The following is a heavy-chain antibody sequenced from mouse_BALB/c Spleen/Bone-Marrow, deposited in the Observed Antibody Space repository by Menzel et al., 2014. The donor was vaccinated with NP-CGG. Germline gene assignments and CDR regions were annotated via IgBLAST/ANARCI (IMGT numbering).Heavy chain of an antibody. Sequence: EVHLVEPGAELVKPGASVKLSCTASGFNIKDTYMHWVRQRPEQGLEWIGRIDPANGNTKYDPKFQGKATITTDTSSNTAYLQVSSLTSEDTAVYYCASATTATYYAMDYWGQGTSVTVSS. V-gene: IGHV14-3*02. CDR1: GFNIKDTY. CDR3: ASATTATYYAMDY. D-gene: IGHD1-2*01. CDR2: IDPANGNT. J-gene: IGHJ4*01.